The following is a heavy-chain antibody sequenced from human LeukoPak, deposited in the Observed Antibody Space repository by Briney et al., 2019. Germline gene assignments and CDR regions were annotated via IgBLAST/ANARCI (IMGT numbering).Heavy chain of an antibody. CDR2: MNPNSGNT. Sequence: GASVKVSCKASGYTFTGYYMHWMRQATGQGLEWMGWMNPNSGNTGYAQKFQGRVTMTRNTSISTAYMELSSLRSEDTAVYYCARDPSGWSRHFDYWGQGTLVTVSS. CDR1: GYTFTGYY. D-gene: IGHD6-19*01. J-gene: IGHJ4*02. CDR3: ARDPSGWSRHFDY. V-gene: IGHV1-8*02.